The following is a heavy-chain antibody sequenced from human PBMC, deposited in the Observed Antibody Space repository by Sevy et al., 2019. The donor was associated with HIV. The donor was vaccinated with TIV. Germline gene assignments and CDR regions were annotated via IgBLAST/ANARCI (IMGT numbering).Heavy chain of an antibody. Sequence: GGSLRLSCAASGFTFDHYEMNWVRQAPGKGLEWVSYISSTGSTMDYSDSVKGRFTISRDNAKNSVYLQMNSLRADDTAVYYSVRCSRFTVVVTTSFDYWGQGTLVTVSS. V-gene: IGHV3-48*03. CDR2: ISSTGSTM. CDR3: VRCSRFTVVVTTSFDY. J-gene: IGHJ4*02. D-gene: IGHD2-21*02. CDR1: GFTFDHYE.